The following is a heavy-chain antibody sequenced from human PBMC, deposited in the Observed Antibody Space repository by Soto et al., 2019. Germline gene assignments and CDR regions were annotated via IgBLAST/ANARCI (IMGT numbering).Heavy chain of an antibody. V-gene: IGHV4-39*01. CDR2: IYYSGST. Sequence: PSETLSLTCTVSGGSISSSSYYWGWIRQPPGMGLEWIGSIYYSGSTYYNPSLKSRVTISVDTSKNQFSLKLSSVTAADTAVYYCARGSFPAVTPRECWFDPWGQGTLVTVSS. CDR3: ARGSFPAVTPRECWFDP. CDR1: GGSISSSSYY. D-gene: IGHD4-17*01. J-gene: IGHJ5*02.